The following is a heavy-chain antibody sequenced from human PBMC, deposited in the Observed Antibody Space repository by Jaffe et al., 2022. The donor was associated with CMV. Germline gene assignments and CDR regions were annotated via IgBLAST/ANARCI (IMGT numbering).Heavy chain of an antibody. CDR2: ISGTAAST. CDR1: GFKFTSYA. CDR3: AKGRPLGSGYPRHFDS. V-gene: IGHV3-23*04. Sequence: EVQLVESGGGLVQPGGTLRLSCAASGFKFTSYAMNWVRQAPGKGPEWVSTISGTAASTYYADFVKGRSTISRDNTKSVVYLQINSLRAEDTAVYYCAKGRPLGSGYPRHFDSWGQGALVTVSS. J-gene: IGHJ4*02. D-gene: IGHD3-22*01.